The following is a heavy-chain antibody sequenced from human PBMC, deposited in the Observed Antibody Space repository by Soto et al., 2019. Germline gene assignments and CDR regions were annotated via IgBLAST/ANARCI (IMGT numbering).Heavy chain of an antibody. V-gene: IGHV5-10-1*01. Sequence: GESLKISCKGSGYSFTSYWISWVRQVPGKGLEWMGRIDPSDSYTNYSPSFQGHVTISADKSISTAYLQWSSLKASDTAMYYCARLRDIVVVPAAYYYYYGMDVWGQGTTVTVSS. CDR1: GYSFTSYW. CDR2: IDPSDSYT. CDR3: ARLRDIVVVPAAYYYYYGMDV. D-gene: IGHD2-2*01. J-gene: IGHJ6*02.